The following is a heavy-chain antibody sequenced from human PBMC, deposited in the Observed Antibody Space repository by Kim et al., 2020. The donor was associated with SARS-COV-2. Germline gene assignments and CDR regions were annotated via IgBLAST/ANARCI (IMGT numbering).Heavy chain of an antibody. D-gene: IGHD6-19*01. J-gene: IGHJ4*02. Sequence: AQKFPGRVTMPRDTATSTVYMELSSLRSEDTAVYYCARDRGGGWYIFDYWGQGTLVTVSS. CDR3: ARDRGGGWYIFDY. V-gene: IGHV1-46*01.